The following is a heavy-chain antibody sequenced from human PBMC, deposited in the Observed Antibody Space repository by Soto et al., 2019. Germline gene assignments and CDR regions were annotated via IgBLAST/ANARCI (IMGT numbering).Heavy chain of an antibody. CDR3: ARDRSAGGLDS. CDR2: IYHSGSA. D-gene: IGHD6-25*01. Sequence: SETLSLTCTLSGGSISSFYWSWIRQPPGKGLEWIGHIYHSGSANYNPPLKSRVTLSVDTSQNQFSLKLSSVTAADTAVYFCARDRSAGGLDSWGQGTLVTVSS. CDR1: GGSISSFY. V-gene: IGHV4-59*01. J-gene: IGHJ4*02.